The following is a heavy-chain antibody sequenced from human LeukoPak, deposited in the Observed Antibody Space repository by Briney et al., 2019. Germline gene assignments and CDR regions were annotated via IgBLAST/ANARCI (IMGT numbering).Heavy chain of an antibody. CDR3: ATTRTQWFGELSLTPNGMDV. CDR1: GYTLTELS. J-gene: IGHJ6*02. Sequence: ASVKVSCKVSGYTLTELSMHWVRQAPGKGLEWMGGFDPEDGETIYAQKFQGRVTMTEDTSTDTAYMELSSLRSEDMAVYYCATTRTQWFGELSLTPNGMDVWGQGTTVTVSS. V-gene: IGHV1-24*01. CDR2: FDPEDGET. D-gene: IGHD3-10*01.